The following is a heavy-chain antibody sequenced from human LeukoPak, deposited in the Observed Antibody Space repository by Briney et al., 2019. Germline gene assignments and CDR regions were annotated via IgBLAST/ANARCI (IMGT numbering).Heavy chain of an antibody. J-gene: IGHJ4*02. CDR3: ARELITRQYYFDY. CDR1: GGSISSGDYY. Sequence: SETLSLTCTVSGGSISSGDYYWSRIRQPPGKGLEWIGYIYYSGSTYYNPSLKSRVTISVDTSKNQFSLKLSSVTAADTAVYYCARELITRQYYFDYWGQGTLVTVSS. D-gene: IGHD3-3*01. V-gene: IGHV4-30-4*01. CDR2: IYYSGST.